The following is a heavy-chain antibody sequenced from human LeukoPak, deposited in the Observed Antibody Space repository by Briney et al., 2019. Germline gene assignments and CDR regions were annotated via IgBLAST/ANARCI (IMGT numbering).Heavy chain of an antibody. CDR2: INSDGSST. CDR3: AREYSSSWGIDY. J-gene: IGHJ4*02. V-gene: IGHV3-74*01. CDR1: GFTFSSYW. D-gene: IGHD6-13*01. Sequence: GGSLRLSCAASGFTFSSYWMHWVRQAPGKGLVWVSRINSDGSSTSYADSVKGRFTISRDNAKNTLYLQMNSLRAEDTAVYYCAREYSSSWGIDYWGQGTLVTVSS.